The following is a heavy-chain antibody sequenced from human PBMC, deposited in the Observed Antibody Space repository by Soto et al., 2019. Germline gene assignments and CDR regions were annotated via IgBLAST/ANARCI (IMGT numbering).Heavy chain of an antibody. CDR1: GYTFTIYA. Sequence: ASVKVSCKASGYTFTIYAIPWVRPAPGQRLELMGWIIACSGNTKYSQKFPGRVTITRDTSASTAYMEMSSLTSEDTAVYYCARGGIGNSLYYYMDVWGTGTTVTVSS. J-gene: IGHJ6*03. CDR3: ARGGIGNSLYYYMDV. V-gene: IGHV1-3*01. CDR2: IIACSGNT. D-gene: IGHD2-15*01.